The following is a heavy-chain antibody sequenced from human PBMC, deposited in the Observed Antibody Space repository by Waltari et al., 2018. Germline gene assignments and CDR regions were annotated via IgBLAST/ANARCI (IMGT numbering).Heavy chain of an antibody. V-gene: IGHV4-39*01. D-gene: IGHD5-12*01. CDR2: VSYSGTT. CDR1: GVSITRNRHY. CDR3: ATYIGASVGTAAFDV. J-gene: IGHJ3*01. Sequence: QLQLQESGPRLVRPSETLPLICRVYGVSITRNRHYCAWIRQPPGQGLEWIGTVSYSGTTYISPSLKSRVSVSRDTSKNQVSLILGSVTAADMAVYYCATYIGASVGTAAFDVWGQGTMVTVSS.